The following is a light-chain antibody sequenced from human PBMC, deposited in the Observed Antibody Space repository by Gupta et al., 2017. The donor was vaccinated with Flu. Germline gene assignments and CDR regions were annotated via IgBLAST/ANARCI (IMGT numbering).Light chain of an antibody. V-gene: IGLV1-51*01. CDR3: GTGDTSLTAWV. Sequence: KVTIAGSGTSSIIENNYLAWYQHLPGPAPNLFIYDNDSHYSVIPDRFSGTKSDTSATVLSTGVHTGDEAAYYWGTGDTSLTAWVFGGGTKLTVL. J-gene: IGLJ3*02. CDR1: SSIIENNY. CDR2: DND.